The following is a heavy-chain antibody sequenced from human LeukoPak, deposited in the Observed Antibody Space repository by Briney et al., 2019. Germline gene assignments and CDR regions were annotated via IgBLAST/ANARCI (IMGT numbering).Heavy chain of an antibody. CDR1: GFTFSSYA. D-gene: IGHD3-22*01. V-gene: IGHV3-23*01. CDR3: AKDPAGDYYDSSGYCYDHL. J-gene: IGHJ4*02. Sequence: PGGSLRLSCAASGFTFSSYAMSWVRQAPGKGLEWVSAISGSGGSTYYADSVKGRFTISRDNSKNTLYLQMNSLRAEDTAVYYCAKDPAGDYYDSSGYCYDHLWGQGTLVTVSS. CDR2: ISGSGGST.